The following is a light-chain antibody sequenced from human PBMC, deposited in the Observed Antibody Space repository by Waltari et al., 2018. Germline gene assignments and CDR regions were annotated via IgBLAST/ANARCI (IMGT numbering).Light chain of an antibody. Sequence: DIVMTQTPLSLSVILGEQASISCRSSQSLVYSDGKTYLDWYLQKPGQSPQLLIYLVSGRASAVPDKFSGSVSCTDFTLKINSVEAEDVGVYYFMQGLRSPLTFGGGTNVEIK. CDR2: LVS. J-gene: IGKJ4*01. CDR3: MQGLRSPLT. CDR1: QSLVYSDGKTY. V-gene: IGKV2-40*01.